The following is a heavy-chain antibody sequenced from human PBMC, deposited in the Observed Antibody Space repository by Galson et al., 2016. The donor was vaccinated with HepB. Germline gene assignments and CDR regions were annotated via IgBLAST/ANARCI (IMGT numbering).Heavy chain of an antibody. J-gene: IGHJ6*02. CDR3: AGHGTSGTAWVESIGMDV. CDR1: GYIFTNYW. V-gene: IGHV5-51*01. CDR2: IYPGDSDT. D-gene: IGHD3-10*01. Sequence: QSGAEVKKPGESLKISCKGSGYIFTNYWIGWVRQMPGKGLEWMGIIYPGDSDTRYSPSFQGQVTISADKSISTAYLKGSSLKASNTAMFYCAGHGTSGTAWVESIGMDVWGQGTTVTVSS.